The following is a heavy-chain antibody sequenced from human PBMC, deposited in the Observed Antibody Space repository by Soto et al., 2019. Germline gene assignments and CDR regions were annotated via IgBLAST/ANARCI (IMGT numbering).Heavy chain of an antibody. CDR2: VSGSGGGT. J-gene: IGHJ4*02. CDR1: GFTFTTHA. V-gene: IGHV3-23*01. CDR3: AKDREYYYDSSGYYFDY. Sequence: GGSLRLSCATSGFTFTTHAMSWVRQAPGKGLEWVSAVSGSGGGTYYADSVKGRFTISRDNSKNTLYLQMNSLRAEDTAVYYCAKDREYYYDSSGYYFDYWGQGTLVTVSS. D-gene: IGHD3-22*01.